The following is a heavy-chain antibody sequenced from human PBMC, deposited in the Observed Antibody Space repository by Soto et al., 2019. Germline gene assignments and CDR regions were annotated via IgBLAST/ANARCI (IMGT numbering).Heavy chain of an antibody. CDR2: ISSSSNSI. Sequence: GGSLRLSCAASGFTFSTYNMNWVRQAPGKGLEWVSSISSSSNSIYYADSVRGRFTISRDNAKNSLYLQMNSLRAEDTAVYYCARDLSGGNWHLDCWGQGTLVTVSS. D-gene: IGHD1-1*01. V-gene: IGHV3-21*01. J-gene: IGHJ4*02. CDR3: ARDLSGGNWHLDC. CDR1: GFTFSTYN.